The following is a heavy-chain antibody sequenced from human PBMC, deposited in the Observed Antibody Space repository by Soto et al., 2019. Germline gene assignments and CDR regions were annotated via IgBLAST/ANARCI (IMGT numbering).Heavy chain of an antibody. J-gene: IGHJ6*02. V-gene: IGHV4-30-2*01. CDR1: GGSISSGGYS. CDR3: ARGSKGNYYGMDV. CDR2: IYHSGST. Sequence: SETLSLTCAVSGGSISSGGYSWSWIRQPPGKGLEWIGYIYHSGSTYYNPSLKSRVTISVDRSKNQFSLKRSSVTAADTAVYYCARGSKGNYYGMDVWGQGTTVTVSS.